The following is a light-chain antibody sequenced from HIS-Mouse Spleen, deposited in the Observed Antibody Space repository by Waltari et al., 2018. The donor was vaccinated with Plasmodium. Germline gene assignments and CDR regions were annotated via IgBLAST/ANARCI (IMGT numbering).Light chain of an antibody. J-gene: IGLJ2*01. V-gene: IGLV1-44*01. CDR3: AAWDDSLNGVV. CDR2: SNN. CDR1: SPNIGRNT. Sequence: QSVLTQPPSASGTPGPGVTLSCSGSSPNIGRNTVNWYQQLPGTAPKLLIYSNNQRPSGVPDRFSGSKSGTSASLAISGLQSEDEADYYCAAWDDSLNGVVFGGGTKLTVL.